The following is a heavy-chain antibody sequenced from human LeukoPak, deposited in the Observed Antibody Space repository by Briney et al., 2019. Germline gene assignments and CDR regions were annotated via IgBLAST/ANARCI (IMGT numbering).Heavy chain of an antibody. CDR1: GYTFTCYY. Sequence: ASVKVSCKASGYTFTCYYIHWVRQAPGQGLEWMGWIYPDSGGTNYAQKFQGRVTMTRDTSITTAYMELSGLTSDDTAVYYCARVTSITTDYWGQGTLVTVSS. CDR3: ARVTSITTDY. CDR2: IYPDSGGT. V-gene: IGHV1-2*02. J-gene: IGHJ4*02. D-gene: IGHD2-21*02.